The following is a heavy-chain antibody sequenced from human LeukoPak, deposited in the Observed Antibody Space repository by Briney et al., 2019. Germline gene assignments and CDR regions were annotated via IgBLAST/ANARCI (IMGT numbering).Heavy chain of an antibody. J-gene: IGHJ4*02. CDR1: GGSISSYY. CDR3: ARDGDRIAAAGTGFDY. D-gene: IGHD6-13*01. Sequence: TSETLSLTCTVSGGSISSYYWSWIRQPPGKGLEWIGYIYYSGSTNYNPSLKSRVTISVDTSKNQFSLKLSSVTAADTAVYYCARDGDRIAAAGTGFDYWGQGTLVTVSS. CDR2: IYYSGST. V-gene: IGHV4-59*01.